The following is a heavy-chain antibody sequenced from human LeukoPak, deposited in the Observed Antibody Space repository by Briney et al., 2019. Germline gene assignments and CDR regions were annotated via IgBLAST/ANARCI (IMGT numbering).Heavy chain of an antibody. CDR1: GYTFTGYY. Sequence: GASVKVSCKASGYTFTGYYMHWVRQAPGQGLEWMGIINPSGGSTNYAQKLQGRVTMTTDTSTSTAYMELRSLRSDDTAVYYCARLAYCGGDCAEPFDYWGQGTLVTVSS. CDR3: ARLAYCGGDCAEPFDY. D-gene: IGHD2-21*02. J-gene: IGHJ4*02. V-gene: IGHV1-46*01. CDR2: INPSGGST.